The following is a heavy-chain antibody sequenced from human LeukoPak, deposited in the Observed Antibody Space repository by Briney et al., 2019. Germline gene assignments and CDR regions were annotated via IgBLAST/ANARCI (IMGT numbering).Heavy chain of an antibody. V-gene: IGHV1-2*02. CDR2: IYPDSRGT. Sequence: AVQGTCQASVYAFTVYDIHSVRQAPGPGKDWMGWIYPDSRGTNYAKKLQRRVTMTRHPYISPAYMELSRLRSDDTAVCHCARDHSQHYYDSSGYVDYWGQGTLVTVPS. CDR1: VYAFTVYD. CDR3: ARDHSQHYYDSSGYVDY. D-gene: IGHD3-22*01. J-gene: IGHJ4*02.